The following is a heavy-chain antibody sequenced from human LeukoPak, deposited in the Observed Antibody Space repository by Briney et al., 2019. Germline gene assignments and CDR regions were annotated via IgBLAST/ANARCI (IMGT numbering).Heavy chain of an antibody. V-gene: IGHV3-7*01. J-gene: IGHJ4*02. CDR3: ARVEASGYDYGAFDY. CDR1: GFTFNRYW. CDR2: IKQDGSEK. D-gene: IGHD5-12*01. Sequence: GGSLRLSCTASGFTFNRYWMSWVRQAPGKGLEWVANIKQDGSEKYYVDSVKGRFTISRDNAKNSLYLQMNSLRAEDTAVYYCARVEASGYDYGAFDYWGQGTLVTVSS.